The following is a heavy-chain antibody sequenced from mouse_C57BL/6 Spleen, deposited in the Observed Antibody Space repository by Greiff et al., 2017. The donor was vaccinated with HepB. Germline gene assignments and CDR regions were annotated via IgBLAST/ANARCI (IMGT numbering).Heavy chain of an antibody. Sequence: QVQLKESGAELVRPGASVKLSCKASGYTFTDYYINWVKQRPGQGLEWIARIYPGSGNTYYNEKFKGKATLTAEKSSSTAYMQLSSLTSEDSAVYFCARRWLNDAMDYWGQGTSVTVSS. D-gene: IGHD1-1*02. CDR2: IYPGSGNT. CDR1: GYTFTDYY. CDR3: ARRWLNDAMDY. V-gene: IGHV1-76*01. J-gene: IGHJ4*01.